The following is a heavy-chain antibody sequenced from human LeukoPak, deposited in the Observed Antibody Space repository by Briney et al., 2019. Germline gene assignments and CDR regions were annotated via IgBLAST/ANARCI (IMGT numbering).Heavy chain of an antibody. D-gene: IGHD3-22*01. CDR2: IIPIFGTA. CDR1: GGTFSSYA. V-gene: IGHV1-69*05. Sequence: SVKVSCKASGGTFSSYAISWVRQAPGQGLEWMGGIIPIFGTANYAQKFQGRVTITTDESTSTAYMELSSLRSEDTAVYYCARGPGPDYYDSSGYYYFDYWGQGTLVTVSS. CDR3: ARGPGPDYYDSSGYYYFDY. J-gene: IGHJ4*02.